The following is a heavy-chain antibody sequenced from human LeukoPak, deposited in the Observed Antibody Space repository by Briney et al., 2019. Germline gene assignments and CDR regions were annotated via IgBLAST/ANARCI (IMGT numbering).Heavy chain of an antibody. Sequence: PGGSLRLSCAASGFTFSSYAMHWVRQAPGKGLEWVAVISYDGSNKYYADSVKGRFTISRDNSKNTLYLQMSSLRAEDTAVYYCAREGSGSYFSDYWGQGTLVTVSS. CDR3: AREGSGSYFSDY. CDR2: ISYDGSNK. D-gene: IGHD1-26*01. V-gene: IGHV3-30*04. J-gene: IGHJ4*02. CDR1: GFTFSSYA.